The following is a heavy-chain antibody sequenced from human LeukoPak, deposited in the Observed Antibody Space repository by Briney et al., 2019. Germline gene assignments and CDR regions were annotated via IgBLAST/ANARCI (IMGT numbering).Heavy chain of an antibody. D-gene: IGHD3-22*01. V-gene: IGHV4-38-2*02. CDR1: GYSITSGYY. J-gene: IGHJ4*02. Sequence: SETLSLTCTVSGYSITSGYYWGWIRQPPGEGLEWIGSIYHSGSTYYNPSLKSRVTISVNTSKNQFSLRLSSVTAADTAVYYCARSGTGLLRYYFDYWGQGTLVTVSS. CDR2: IYHSGST. CDR3: ARSGTGLLRYYFDY.